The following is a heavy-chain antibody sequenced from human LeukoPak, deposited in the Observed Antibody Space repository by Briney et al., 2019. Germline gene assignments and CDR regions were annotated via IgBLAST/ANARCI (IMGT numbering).Heavy chain of an antibody. CDR1: GYSFTTYW. D-gene: IGHD4-17*01. CDR2: IYPGDSDT. J-gene: IGHJ3*02. V-gene: IGHV5-51*01. Sequence: GESLKISCRGSGYSFTTYWIAWVRQMPGKGLEWMGIIYPGDSDTRYSPSFQGQVTISADKSISTAYLQWSSLKASDTAMYYCARPSDYGDYAAFDIWGQGTMVTVSS. CDR3: ARPSDYGDYAAFDI.